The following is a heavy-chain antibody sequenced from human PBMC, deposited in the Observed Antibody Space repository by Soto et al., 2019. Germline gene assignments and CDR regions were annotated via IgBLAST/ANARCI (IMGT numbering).Heavy chain of an antibody. CDR2: ISGSGNST. D-gene: IGHD3-10*01. V-gene: IGHV3-23*01. J-gene: IGHJ3*02. CDR1: GFTFSSYA. CDR3: AKDDPSANYYGSGSYYNPGALDI. Sequence: GGSLGLSCAASGFTFSSYAMSWVRQAPGKGLEWVSVISGSGNSTYYADSVKGRFTISRDNSKNTLYLQMSSLRAEDTAVYYCAKDDPSANYYGSGSYYNPGALDIWGQGTMVTVSS.